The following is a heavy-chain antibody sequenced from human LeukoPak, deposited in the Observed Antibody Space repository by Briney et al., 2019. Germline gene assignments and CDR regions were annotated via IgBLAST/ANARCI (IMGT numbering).Heavy chain of an antibody. CDR2: INPNSGGT. J-gene: IGHJ4*02. CDR1: GYTFTGYY. D-gene: IGHD2-2*01. V-gene: IGHV1-2*02. Sequence: GASVKVSCKASGYTFTGYYMHWVRQAPGQGLEWMGWINPNSGGTNYAQKFQGRVTMTRDTSISTAYMELSRLRSDDTAVYYCARERYCSSTSCYFGSLHQFDYWGQGTLATVSS. CDR3: ARERYCSSTSCYFGSLHQFDY.